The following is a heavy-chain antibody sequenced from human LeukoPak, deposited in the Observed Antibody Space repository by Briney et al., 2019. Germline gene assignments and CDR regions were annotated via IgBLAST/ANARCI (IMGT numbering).Heavy chain of an antibody. J-gene: IGHJ4*02. V-gene: IGHV3-66*01. CDR2: IYSGGST. CDR3: ARDSYRYYFDY. Sequence: GGSPRLSCAASGFTVSSNYMSWVRRAPGKGLEWVSVIYSGGSTFYADSVKGRFTISRDNSKNTLFLQMNSLRAEDTAVYYCARDSYRYYFDYWGQGTLVTVSS. CDR1: GFTVSSNY. D-gene: IGHD2-2*01.